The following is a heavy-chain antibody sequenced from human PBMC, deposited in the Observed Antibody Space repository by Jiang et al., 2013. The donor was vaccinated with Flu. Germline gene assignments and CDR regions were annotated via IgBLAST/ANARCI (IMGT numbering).Heavy chain of an antibody. CDR2: IYSGGST. D-gene: IGHD1-1*01. V-gene: IGHV3-53*01. Sequence: VQLLESGGGLIQPGGSLRLSCAASGFTVSSNYMSWVRQAPGKGLEWVSVIYSGGSTYYADSVKGRFTISRDNSKNTLYLQMNSLRAEDTAVYYCAINSEVEDFDYWGQGTLVTVSS. CDR3: AINSEVEDFDY. CDR1: GFTVSSNY. J-gene: IGHJ4*02.